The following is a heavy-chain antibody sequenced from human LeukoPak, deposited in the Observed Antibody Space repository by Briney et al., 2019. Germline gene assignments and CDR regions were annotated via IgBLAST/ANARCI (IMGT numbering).Heavy chain of an antibody. V-gene: IGHV4-59*05. CDR3: ASSRHYDFWGGYYEIYSDY. CDR1: GGSISSYY. CDR2: IYYSGST. D-gene: IGHD3-3*01. J-gene: IGHJ4*02. Sequence: QSSETLSLTCTVSGGSISSYYWSWIRQPPGKGLEWIGSIYYSGSTYYNPSLKSRVTISVDTSKNQFSLKLSSVTAADTAVYYCASSRHYDFWGGYYEIYSDYWGQGTLVTVSS.